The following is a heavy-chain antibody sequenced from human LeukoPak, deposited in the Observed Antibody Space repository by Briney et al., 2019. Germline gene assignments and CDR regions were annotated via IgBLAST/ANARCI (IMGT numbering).Heavy chain of an antibody. D-gene: IGHD3-22*01. CDR1: GFTFNNYW. Sequence: GGSLRLSCAASGFTFNNYWMHWVRQAPGQGLVWVSRIDRDGSSTSYADSVKGRFTVSRDNAKNTVYLQMNSLRAEDTAVYYCARITYYSDSSSYYHFDCWGQGTLVTVSS. CDR3: ARITYYSDSSSYYHFDC. J-gene: IGHJ4*02. CDR2: IDRDGSST. V-gene: IGHV3-74*01.